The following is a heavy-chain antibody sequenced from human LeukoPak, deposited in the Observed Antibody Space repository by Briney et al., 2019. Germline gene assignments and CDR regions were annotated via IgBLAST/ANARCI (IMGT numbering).Heavy chain of an antibody. J-gene: IGHJ2*01. CDR1: GDIVSSNSAA. CDR2: TYYRSKWYN. CDR3: ARGNSSGWYGWYFDL. D-gene: IGHD6-19*01. Sequence: SQTLSLTCAISGDIVSSNSAAWNWITQSPSRGLEWLGRTYYRSKWYNNYAVSVKSRITINPDTSKNQFSLQLNSVTPEDTAVYYCARGNSSGWYGWYFDLWGRGPLVTVSS. V-gene: IGHV6-1*01.